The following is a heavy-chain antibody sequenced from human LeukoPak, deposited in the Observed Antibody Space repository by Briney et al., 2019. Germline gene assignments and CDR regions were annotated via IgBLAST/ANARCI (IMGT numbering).Heavy chain of an antibody. J-gene: IGHJ5*02. CDR1: GYSFTSYW. V-gene: IGHV5-51*01. CDR3: AGANEQLRGRRWFDP. D-gene: IGHD6-13*01. CDR2: IYPGDSDT. Sequence: GESLKISCKGSGYSFTSYWIGWVRQMPGKGLEWMGIIYPGDSDTRYSPSFQGQVTISADKSISTAYLQWSSLKASDTAMYYCAGANEQLRGRRWFDPWGQGTLVTVSS.